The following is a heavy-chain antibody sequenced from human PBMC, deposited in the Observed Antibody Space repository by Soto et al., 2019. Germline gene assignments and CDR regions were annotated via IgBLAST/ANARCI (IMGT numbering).Heavy chain of an antibody. CDR3: ARVGGTVTSDY. CDR2: IYYDGSNK. Sequence: VQLVESGGGVVQPGRSLRLSCAASGFAFSAYGMHWVRQAPGKGLEWVAMIYYDGSNKYYADSVKGRFTISRDNSKNTLYLQXSSLRAEDTALYYCARVGGTVTSDYWGQGTLVTVSS. D-gene: IGHD4-17*01. J-gene: IGHJ4*02. V-gene: IGHV3-33*01. CDR1: GFAFSAYG.